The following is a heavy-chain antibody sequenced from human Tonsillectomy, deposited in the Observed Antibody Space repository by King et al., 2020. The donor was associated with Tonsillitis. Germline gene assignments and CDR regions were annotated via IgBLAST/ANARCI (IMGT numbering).Heavy chain of an antibody. CDR1: GGSISSYY. D-gene: IGHD4-11*01. CDR3: ARGPDYSNSFFDY. V-gene: IGHV4-59*01. Sequence: QLQESGPGLVKPSETLSLSCTVSGGSISSYYWSWIRQPPGKGLEWIGYIYYSGSTNYNPSLKSRVTISVDTSKNQFSLKLSSVTAADTAVYYCARGPDYSNSFFDYRGQGTLVTVSS. CDR2: IYYSGST. J-gene: IGHJ4*02.